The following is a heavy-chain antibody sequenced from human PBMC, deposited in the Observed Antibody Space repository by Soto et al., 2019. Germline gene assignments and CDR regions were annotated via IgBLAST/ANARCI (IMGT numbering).Heavy chain of an antibody. CDR2: ISSSGSTI. V-gene: IGHV3-48*03. CDR3: ARVHKWGTYHGMDV. Sequence: SLRLSCAASGFTFSSYEMNWVRQAPGKGLEWVSYISSSGSTIYYADSVKGRFTISRDNAKNSLYLQMNSLRAEDTAVYYCARVHKWGTYHGMDVWGQGTTVTVSS. D-gene: IGHD1-1*01. CDR1: GFTFSSYE. J-gene: IGHJ6*02.